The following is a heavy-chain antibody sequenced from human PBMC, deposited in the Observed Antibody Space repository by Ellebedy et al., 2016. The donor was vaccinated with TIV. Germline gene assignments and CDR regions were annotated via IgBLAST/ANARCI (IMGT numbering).Heavy chain of an antibody. CDR1: GFTFSSFA. V-gene: IGHV3-23*01. Sequence: GESLKISCSASGFTFSSFAMSWVRQAPGKGLEWVSSITKSGDSTYYADSVKGQFTISRVNSKNTLYLQMNSLRAEDTALYSCPRDPGGVGPAFDIWGQGTLVFVSS. CDR2: ITKSGDST. D-gene: IGHD3-16*01. J-gene: IGHJ3*02. CDR3: PRDPGGVGPAFDI.